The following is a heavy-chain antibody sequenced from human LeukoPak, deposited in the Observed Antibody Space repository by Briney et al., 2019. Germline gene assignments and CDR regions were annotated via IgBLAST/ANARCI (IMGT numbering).Heavy chain of an antibody. J-gene: IGHJ4*02. V-gene: IGHV3-23*01. CDR3: AKGMGVGARGGADY. CDR1: GFTFSSYG. Sequence: PGGSLRLSCAASGFTFSSYGMSWVRQAPGKGLEWVSAISGSGGSTYYADSVKGRFTISRDNSKNTLYLQMNSLRAEDTAVYYCAKGMGVGARGGADYWGQGTLVTVSS. CDR2: ISGSGGST. D-gene: IGHD1-26*01.